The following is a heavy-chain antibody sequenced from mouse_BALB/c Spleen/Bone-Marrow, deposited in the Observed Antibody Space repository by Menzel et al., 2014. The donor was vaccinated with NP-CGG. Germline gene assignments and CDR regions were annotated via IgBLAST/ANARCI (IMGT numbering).Heavy chain of an antibody. Sequence: EVKLVESGGGLVQPGGSLKLSCAASGFDFSRYWMSWVRQAPGKGLEWIGEINPDSSTINYTPSLKDKFIISRDNAKKALYLQMSKVRSEDTALYCCARLYYYGYFDYWGQGTTLTVSS. CDR3: ARLYYYGYFDY. CDR2: INPDSSTI. D-gene: IGHD1-1*01. CDR1: GFDFSRYW. J-gene: IGHJ2*01. V-gene: IGHV4-1*02.